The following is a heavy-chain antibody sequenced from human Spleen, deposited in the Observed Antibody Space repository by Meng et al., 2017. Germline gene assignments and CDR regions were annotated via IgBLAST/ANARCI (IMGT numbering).Heavy chain of an antibody. Sequence: SETLSLTCAVYGGSFSGYYWSWIRQPPGKGLEWIGEINHSGSTNYNPSLKSRVTISVDTSKNQFSLKLSSVTAADTAVYYCARQSRYPDYWGQGTLVTVSS. D-gene: IGHD3-3*01. J-gene: IGHJ4*02. CDR2: INHSGST. V-gene: IGHV4-34*01. CDR3: ARQSRYPDY. CDR1: GGSFSGYY.